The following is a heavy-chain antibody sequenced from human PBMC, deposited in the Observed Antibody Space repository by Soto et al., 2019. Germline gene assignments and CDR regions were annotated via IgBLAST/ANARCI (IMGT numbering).Heavy chain of an antibody. CDR2: ISAYNGNT. V-gene: IGHV1-18*01. CDR1: GYTFTSYG. J-gene: IGHJ4*02. CDR3: ARDAKTYYYDSSGYPNRDY. Sequence: GASVTVSCKASGYTFTSYGISWVRQAPGQGLEWMGWISAYNGNTNYAQKLQGRVTMTTDTSTSTAYMELRSLRSDDTAVYYCARDAKTYYYDSSGYPNRDYWGQGTLVTVSS. D-gene: IGHD3-22*01.